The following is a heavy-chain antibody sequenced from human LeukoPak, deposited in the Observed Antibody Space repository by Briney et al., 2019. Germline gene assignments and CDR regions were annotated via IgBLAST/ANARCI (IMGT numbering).Heavy chain of an antibody. CDR3: ARDTFSRYSGSCYYYGMDV. J-gene: IGHJ6*02. CDR2: FYYSGST. CDR1: GGSISSGDYY. V-gene: IGHV4-30-4*01. D-gene: IGHD1-26*01. Sequence: SETLSLTCTVSGGSISSGDYYWSWIRQPPGKGLEWIGYFYYSGSTYYNPSHKSRVTISVDTSKNQFSLKLSSVTAADTAVYYCARDTFSRYSGSCYYYGMDVWGQGTTVTVSS.